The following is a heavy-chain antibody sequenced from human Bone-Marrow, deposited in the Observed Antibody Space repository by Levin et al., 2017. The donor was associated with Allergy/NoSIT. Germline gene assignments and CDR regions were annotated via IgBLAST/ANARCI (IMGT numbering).Heavy chain of an antibody. J-gene: IGHJ4*02. CDR2: IKNWADGGTT. Sequence: SGGSLRLSCKVSTNTFTTAWMSWVRQAPGKGLEWVARIKNWADGGTTDYAAPVKGRFTISRDDSRNTFDLQMSSLKIEDTAVYYCTESLVYWGQGTLVIVSS. CDR3: TESLVY. CDR1: TNTFTTAW. V-gene: IGHV3-15*01.